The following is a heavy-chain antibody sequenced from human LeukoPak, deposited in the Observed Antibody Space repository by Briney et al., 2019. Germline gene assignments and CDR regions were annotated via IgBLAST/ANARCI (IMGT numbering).Heavy chain of an antibody. Sequence: ASVKVSCKTSGYTFTVHYIHWLRQAPGQGLEWMGWINPNSGGTKYAQKFQGSVTMTRDTAIGAAYMELSKMKSDDTAVYHCATKSEGHFLYAFDIWGQGTMVTVSS. CDR2: INPNSGGT. J-gene: IGHJ3*02. CDR1: GYTFTVHY. CDR3: ATKSEGHFLYAFDI. V-gene: IGHV1-2*02.